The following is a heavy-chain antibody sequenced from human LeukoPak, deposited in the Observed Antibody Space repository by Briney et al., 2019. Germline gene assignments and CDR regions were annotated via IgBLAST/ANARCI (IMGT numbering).Heavy chain of an antibody. D-gene: IGHD3/OR15-3a*01. CDR2: IWYDGSNK. J-gene: IGHJ6*02. V-gene: IGHV3-33*01. Sequence: GGSLRLSCAASGFTFSSYGMHWVRQAPGKGLEWVAVIWYDGSNKYYADSVKGRFTISRDNSKNTLYLQMNSLRAEDTAVYYCARDGGTGQDQLYYHYGMDVWGQGTTVTVSS. CDR1: GFTFSSYG. CDR3: ARDGGTGQDQLYYHYGMDV.